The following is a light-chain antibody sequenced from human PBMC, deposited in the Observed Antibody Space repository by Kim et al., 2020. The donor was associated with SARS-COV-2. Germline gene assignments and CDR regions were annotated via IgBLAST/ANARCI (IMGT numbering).Light chain of an antibody. J-gene: IGKJ1*01. CDR1: QSVLYSSNNKNY. CDR2: WVS. Sequence: DIVMTQSPDSLAVSLGERATINCKSSQSVLYSSNNKNYLAWYQQKPGQPPKLLIYWVSARGSGVPDRFSGSGSGKDFTLTISSLQAEDVAVYYCQQYYSTPPTFGQGTKVDIK. CDR3: QQYYSTPPT. V-gene: IGKV4-1*01.